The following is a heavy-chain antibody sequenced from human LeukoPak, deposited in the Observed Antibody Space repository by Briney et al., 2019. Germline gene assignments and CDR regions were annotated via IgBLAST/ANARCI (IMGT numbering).Heavy chain of an antibody. J-gene: IGHJ4*02. D-gene: IGHD3-10*01. CDR2: ISYSGTT. V-gene: IGHV4-59*05. Sequence: GSLRLSCAASGFTVSSNYMSWVRQAPGKGLEWIGSISYSGTTYYNPSLKSRVTISVDTSKNQFSLKLNSVTAADTAVYYCAANSADHNTLGSSYKVWGQGTLVTVSS. CDR1: GFTVSSNY. CDR3: AANSADHNTLGSSYKV.